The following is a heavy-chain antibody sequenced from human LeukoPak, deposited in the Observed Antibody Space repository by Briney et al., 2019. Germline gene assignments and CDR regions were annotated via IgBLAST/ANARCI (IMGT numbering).Heavy chain of an antibody. CDR3: ARDALHPRWFFDL. CDR2: ISSSSSTI. Sequence: GGSLRLSCAASGFTFSSYSINWVRQAPGKGLEWISYISSSSSTIYYADSVKGRFTISRDNAKNSVYLQMNSLRDEDTAVYYCARDALHPRWFFDLWGRGTLVTISS. J-gene: IGHJ2*01. CDR1: GFTFSSYS. D-gene: IGHD4-11*01. V-gene: IGHV3-48*02.